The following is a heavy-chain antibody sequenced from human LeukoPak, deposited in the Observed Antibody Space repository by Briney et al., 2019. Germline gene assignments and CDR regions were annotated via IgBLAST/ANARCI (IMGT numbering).Heavy chain of an antibody. V-gene: IGHV3-64D*09. Sequence: GGSLRLSCSASGFTFSRYPMHWVRQAPGKGLEYVSAISGNGGSTYYADSVKGRFTISRDNSKNTLYLQMSSLRTEDTAIYYCVKAQYDFWSGLDYWGQGALVTVSS. D-gene: IGHD3-3*01. CDR3: VKAQYDFWSGLDY. J-gene: IGHJ4*02. CDR2: ISGNGGST. CDR1: GFTFSRYP.